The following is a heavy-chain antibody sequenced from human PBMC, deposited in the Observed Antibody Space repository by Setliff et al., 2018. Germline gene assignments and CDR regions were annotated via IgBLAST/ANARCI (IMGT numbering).Heavy chain of an antibody. CDR1: GASVSNVNYY. J-gene: IGHJ3*01. Sequence: SETLSLTCSVSGASVSNVNYYWGWIRQPPGKGLEWVGSIYYSGKTYSNPSFKSRVTMSVDKSKNQFSLKLASVTAADRAVYYCARIAYFDFWRGFGVGAFDLWGHGSVVTRLL. D-gene: IGHD3-3*01. V-gene: IGHV4-39*01. CDR3: ARIAYFDFWRGFGVGAFDL. CDR2: IYYSGKT.